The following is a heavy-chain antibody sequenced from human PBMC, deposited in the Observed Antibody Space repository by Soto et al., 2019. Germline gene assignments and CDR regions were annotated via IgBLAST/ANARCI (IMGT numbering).Heavy chain of an antibody. D-gene: IGHD5-18*01. V-gene: IGHV4-59*08. CDR2: IYYSGST. Sequence: PSETLSLTCIVSGGSISNYYWSWIRQPPGKGLEWIGYIYYSGSTNYNPSLTSRVTISVDTSKNQLSLKLSSVTAADTAVYYCARHRYSYGVYYFYYWGQGTLVTVSS. CDR1: GGSISNYY. J-gene: IGHJ4*02. CDR3: ARHRYSYGVYYFYY.